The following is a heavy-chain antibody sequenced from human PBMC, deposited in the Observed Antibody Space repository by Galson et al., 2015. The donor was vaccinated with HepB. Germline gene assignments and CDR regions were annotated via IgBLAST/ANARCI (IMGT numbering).Heavy chain of an antibody. V-gene: IGHV1-69*02. Sequence: SVKVSCKASGGTFSSYTISWVRQAPGQGLEWMGRIIPILGIANYAQKFQGRVTITADKSTSTAYMELSSLRSEDTAVYYCAIADPFLGYCSSTSCSKNVYYYYGMDVWGQGTTVTVSS. J-gene: IGHJ6*02. CDR1: GGTFSSYT. CDR2: IIPILGIA. D-gene: IGHD2-2*01. CDR3: AIADPFLGYCSSTSCSKNVYYYYGMDV.